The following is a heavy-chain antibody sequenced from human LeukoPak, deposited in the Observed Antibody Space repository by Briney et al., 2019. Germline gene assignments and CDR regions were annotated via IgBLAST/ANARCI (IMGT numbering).Heavy chain of an antibody. Sequence: SETLSLTCTVSGGSISSGNFHWSWIRQPAAKGLEWIGRIYTSGSTNYNPSLKSRVNISMDTSKNQFSLKLNSVTAADTAVYYCARGGWGGRDYWGQGTLVTVSA. V-gene: IGHV4-61*02. CDR1: GGSISSGNFH. CDR2: IYTSGST. CDR3: ARGGWGGRDY. J-gene: IGHJ4*02. D-gene: IGHD3-16*01.